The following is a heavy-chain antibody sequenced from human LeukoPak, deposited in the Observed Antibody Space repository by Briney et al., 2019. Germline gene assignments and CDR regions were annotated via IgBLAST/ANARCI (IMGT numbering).Heavy chain of an antibody. D-gene: IGHD1-1*01. V-gene: IGHV1-2*02. CDR2: INPKTAMT. Sequence: ASVKVSCKASGYSFSDYYMFWIRQAPGHGPEWVGWINPKTAMTSCAQNFQGRVTITRDTSTTTLYMELYSLTSDDTAVYFCARDGISRKNDRNFDYWGQGTLVTVSS. J-gene: IGHJ4*02. CDR3: ARDGISRKNDRNFDY. CDR1: GYSFSDYY.